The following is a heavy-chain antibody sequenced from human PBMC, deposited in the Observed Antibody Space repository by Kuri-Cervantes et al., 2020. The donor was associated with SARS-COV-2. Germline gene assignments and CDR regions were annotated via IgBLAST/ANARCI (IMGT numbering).Heavy chain of an antibody. CDR3: TTIWLFRHIYYYGMDV. CDR1: GFTFSNAW. J-gene: IGHJ6*02. Sequence: GGSLRLSCAASGFTFSNAWMSWVRQAPGKGLEWVGRIKSKTDGGTTDYAAPVKGRFTISRDDSKNTLYLQMNSLKTEDTAVYYCTTIWLFRHIYYYGMDVWGQGTTVTVSS. V-gene: IGHV3-15*01. D-gene: IGHD3-9*01. CDR2: IKSKTDGGTT.